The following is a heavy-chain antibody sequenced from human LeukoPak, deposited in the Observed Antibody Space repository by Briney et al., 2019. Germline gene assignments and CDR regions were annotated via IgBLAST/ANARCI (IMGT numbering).Heavy chain of an antibody. V-gene: IGHV3-30*18. J-gene: IGHJ4*02. CDR1: GFTFSSYG. CDR3: AKEVPGGGALDY. D-gene: IGHD3-16*01. Sequence: PGESLRLSCAASGFTFSSYGMHWVRQAPGKGLEWVAVISYDGSNKYYADSVKGRFTISRDNSKNTLYLQMNSLRAEDTAVYYCAKEVPGGGALDYWGQGTLVTVSS. CDR2: ISYDGSNK.